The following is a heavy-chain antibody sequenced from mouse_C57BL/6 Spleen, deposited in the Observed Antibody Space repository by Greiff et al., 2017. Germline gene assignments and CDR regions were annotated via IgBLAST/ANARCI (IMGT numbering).Heavy chain of an antibody. CDR2: IYPGSGST. D-gene: IGHD2-5*01. V-gene: IGHV1-55*01. CDR3: ARRTYYSNYDWYFDV. CDR1: GYTFTSYW. Sequence: VQLQQPGAELVKPGASVKMSCKASGYTFTSYWITWVQQRPGQGLGWIGDIYPGSGSTNYNEKFKSKATLTVDTASSTAYMQLSSLTSEDSAVYYCARRTYYSNYDWYFDVWGTGTTVTVSS. J-gene: IGHJ1*03.